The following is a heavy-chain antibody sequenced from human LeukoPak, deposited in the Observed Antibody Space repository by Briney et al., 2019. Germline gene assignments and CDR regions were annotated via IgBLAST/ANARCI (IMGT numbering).Heavy chain of an antibody. CDR2: ILPIFGPA. CDR3: AKDVFGDYGGLDY. D-gene: IGHD4-23*01. J-gene: IGHJ4*02. CDR1: GGTFNTYP. V-gene: IGHV1-69*05. Sequence: GSSVKVSCKTSGGTFNTYPISWVRQAPGQGLEWMGGILPIFGPARYAQKFQGRVTITTDDSTSTAYMELSSLRSEDTAVYYCAKDVFGDYGGLDYWGQGTLVTVSS.